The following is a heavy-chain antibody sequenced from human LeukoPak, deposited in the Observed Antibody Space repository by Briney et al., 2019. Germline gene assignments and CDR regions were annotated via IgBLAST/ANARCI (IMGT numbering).Heavy chain of an antibody. CDR1: GYTFTSYG. J-gene: IGHJ6*02. Sequence: PGASVKVSCKASGYTFTSYGISWVRQAPGQGLEWMGWISAYNGNTNYAQKLQGRVTMTTDTSTSTAYMELRSLRSDDTAVYYCARDRYSEKYYNGMDVWGQGTTVTVSS. D-gene: IGHD3-9*01. CDR2: ISAYNGNT. V-gene: IGHV1-18*01. CDR3: ARDRYSEKYYNGMDV.